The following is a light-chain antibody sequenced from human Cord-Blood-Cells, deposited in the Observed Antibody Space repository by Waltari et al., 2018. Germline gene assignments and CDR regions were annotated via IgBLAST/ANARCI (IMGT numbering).Light chain of an antibody. J-gene: IGLJ2*01. V-gene: IGLV2-23*01. CDR2: EGS. CDR1: SSDVGSYTL. CDR3: CSYAGSSTL. Sequence: QSALTQPASVSGSPGQSITISCTGPSSDVGSYTLVSWYQQHPGKAPKLMIYEGSKRPSGVSNRFSGSKSSNTASLTISGLQAEDEADYYCCSYAGSSTLFGGGTKLTVL.